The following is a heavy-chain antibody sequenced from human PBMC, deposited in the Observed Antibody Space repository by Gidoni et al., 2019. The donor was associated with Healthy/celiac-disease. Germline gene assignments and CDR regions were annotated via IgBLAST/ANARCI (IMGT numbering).Heavy chain of an antibody. Sequence: QVQLVQSGAGVKKPGASVKVSCKASGYTFTSYALHWVRQAPGQRLEWMGWINAGNGNTKYSQKFQGRVTITRDTSASTAYMELSSLRSEDTAVYYCARDTVTTMGDYWGQGTLVTVSS. CDR3: ARDTVTTMGDY. V-gene: IGHV1-3*01. D-gene: IGHD4-4*01. CDR1: GYTFTSYA. J-gene: IGHJ4*02. CDR2: INAGNGNT.